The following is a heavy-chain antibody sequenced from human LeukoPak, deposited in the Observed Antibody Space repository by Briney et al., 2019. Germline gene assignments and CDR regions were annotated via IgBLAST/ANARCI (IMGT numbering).Heavy chain of an antibody. D-gene: IGHD2-15*01. Sequence: GGSLRLSCAASGFTFSSRWMHWVRQAPGKGLVWVSHVNSDESSTNYADSVKGRFTISRDNSKNTLYLQMNSLRAEDTAVYYCAKDPEDCSGGSCYRYFQHWGQGTLVTVSS. V-gene: IGHV3-74*01. J-gene: IGHJ1*01. CDR1: GFTFSSRW. CDR2: VNSDESST. CDR3: AKDPEDCSGGSCYRYFQH.